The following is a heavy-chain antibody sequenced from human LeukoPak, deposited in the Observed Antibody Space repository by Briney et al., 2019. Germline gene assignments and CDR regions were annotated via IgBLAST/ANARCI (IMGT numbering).Heavy chain of an antibody. Sequence: GGSLRLSCAASGFTVSSNYMNWVRQAPGKGLEWVSLIYSDGSTYYADSVKGRFTISRDNSKNTLYLQMNSLRAGDTAVYYCARDLGYCSGSTCYVGYFDYWGQGTLVTVSS. CDR1: GFTVSSNY. V-gene: IGHV3-66*01. J-gene: IGHJ4*02. CDR3: ARDLGYCSGSTCYVGYFDY. CDR2: IYSDGST. D-gene: IGHD2-15*01.